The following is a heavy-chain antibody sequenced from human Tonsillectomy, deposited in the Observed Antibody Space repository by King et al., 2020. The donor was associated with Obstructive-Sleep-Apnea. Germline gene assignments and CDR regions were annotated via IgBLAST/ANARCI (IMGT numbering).Heavy chain of an antibody. CDR3: ARGGYDILTGYYAGRDVDFDY. V-gene: IGHV1-18*01. CDR1: GYTFSSYG. J-gene: IGHJ4*02. Sequence: QLVQSGAEVKKPGASVKVSCKASGYTFSSYGISWVRQAPGQGLEWMGWISASNGNTNYAQNLQGRVTMTTDTSTSTAYMELRSLRSDDTAGYYCARGGYDILTGYYAGRDVDFDYWGQGTLVTVSS. CDR2: ISASNGNT. D-gene: IGHD3-9*01.